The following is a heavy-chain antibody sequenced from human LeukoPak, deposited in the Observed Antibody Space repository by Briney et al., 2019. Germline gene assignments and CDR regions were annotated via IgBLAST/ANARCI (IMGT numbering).Heavy chain of an antibody. J-gene: IGHJ6*03. CDR3: TTDLYRPTYYDILTGYWDYYYMDV. CDR1: GFTFSSYG. CDR2: IWYDGSNK. V-gene: IGHV3-33*01. D-gene: IGHD3-9*01. Sequence: GRSLRLSCAASGFTFSSYGMHWVRQAPGKGLEWVAVIWYDGSNKYYADSVKGRFTISRDNSKNTLYLQMNSLKTEDTAVYYCTTDLYRPTYYDILTGYWDYYYMDVWGKGTTVTVSS.